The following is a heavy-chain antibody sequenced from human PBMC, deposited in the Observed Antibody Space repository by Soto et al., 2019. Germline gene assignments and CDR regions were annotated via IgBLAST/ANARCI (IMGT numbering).Heavy chain of an antibody. CDR2: IWYDGSNK. CDR1: GFTFSSYG. Sequence: GGSLRLSCAASGFTFSSYGMHWVRQAPGKGLEWVAVIWYDGSNKYYADSVKGRFTISRDNSKNTLYLQMNSLRAEDTAVYYCARDLLFFDGGNNYGMDVWGQGTTVTV. D-gene: IGHD3-10*01. CDR3: ARDLLFFDGGNNYGMDV. J-gene: IGHJ6*02. V-gene: IGHV3-33*01.